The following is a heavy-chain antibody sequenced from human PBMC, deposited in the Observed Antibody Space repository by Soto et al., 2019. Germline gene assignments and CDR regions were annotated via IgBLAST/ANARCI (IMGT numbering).Heavy chain of an antibody. D-gene: IGHD1-26*01. CDR3: ARAAHYSGSYPLGY. J-gene: IGHJ4*02. V-gene: IGHV4-30-4*02. CDR2: IYYSGST. CDR1: GGSISSGDYY. Sequence: SDTLSLTCTVSGGSISSGDYYWSWIRQPPGKGLEWIGYIYYSGSTYYNPSLKSRVTISVDTSKNQFSLKLSSVTAADTAVYYCARAAHYSGSYPLGYWGQGTLVTVSS.